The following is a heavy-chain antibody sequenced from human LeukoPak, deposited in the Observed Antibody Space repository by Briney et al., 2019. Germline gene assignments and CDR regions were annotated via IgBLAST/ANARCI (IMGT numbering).Heavy chain of an antibody. CDR3: ASTGAQYYDILAGQYYFDY. CDR2: INRSGST. Sequence: SETLSLTCAVYGGSFSGYYWSWIRQPPGKGLEWIGEINRSGSTNYNPSLKSRVTISVDTSKNQFSLKLSSVTAADTAVYYCASTGAQYYDILAGQYYFDYWGQGTLVTVSS. J-gene: IGHJ4*02. V-gene: IGHV4-34*01. D-gene: IGHD3-9*01. CDR1: GGSFSGYY.